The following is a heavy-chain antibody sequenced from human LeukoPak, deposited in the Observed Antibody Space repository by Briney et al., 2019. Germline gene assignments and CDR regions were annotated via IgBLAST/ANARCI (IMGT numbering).Heavy chain of an antibody. CDR3: ARTRSPAATFDY. J-gene: IGHJ4*02. D-gene: IGHD2-2*01. CDR1: GGSISSGSYY. Sequence: SQTLSLTCTVSGGSISSGSYYWSWIRQPAGKGLEWTGRIYTSGSTNYNPSLKSRVTISVDTSKNQFSLKLSSVTAADTAVYYCARTRSPAATFDYWGQGTLVTVSS. V-gene: IGHV4-61*02. CDR2: IYTSGST.